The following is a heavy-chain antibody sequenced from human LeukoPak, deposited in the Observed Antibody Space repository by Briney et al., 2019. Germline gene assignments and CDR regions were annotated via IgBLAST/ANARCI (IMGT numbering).Heavy chain of an antibody. CDR1: GFDFADSA. V-gene: IGHV3-23*01. D-gene: IGHD5-12*01. CDR2: ISFNGRNT. CDR3: ARDIELST. Sequence: GGSLRLSCAASGFDFADSAMSWVRQTPRKGLEWVSLISFNGRNTYYGDSVKGRFTISRDNSKDTVYLQMNSLRAEDTAIFYCARDIELSTWGPGTMVTVSS. J-gene: IGHJ3*01.